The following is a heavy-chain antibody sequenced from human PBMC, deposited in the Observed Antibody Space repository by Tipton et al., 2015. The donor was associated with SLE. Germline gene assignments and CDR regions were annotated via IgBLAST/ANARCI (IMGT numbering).Heavy chain of an antibody. J-gene: IGHJ2*01. V-gene: IGHV1-18*01. CDR2: ISGYNGNT. D-gene: IGHD4-17*01. CDR1: GYTFTTYG. Sequence: QVQLVQSGAEVKKPGASVKVSCNASGYTFTTYGISWVRQAPGQGLEWMGWISGYNGNTNYAQKFQGRVTMTRDTYTTTDYMELSRLTSDDRAMYYCETTATMYWYFDLWGRATLVTVSS. CDR3: ETTATMYWYFDL.